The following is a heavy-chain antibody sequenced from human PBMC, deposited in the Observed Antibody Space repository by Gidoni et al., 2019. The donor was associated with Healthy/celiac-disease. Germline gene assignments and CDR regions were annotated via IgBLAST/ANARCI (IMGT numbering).Heavy chain of an antibody. J-gene: IGHJ5*02. CDR1: GFTFSSYS. CDR2: ISSSSSYI. D-gene: IGHD3-10*01. CDR3: ARGITMVRAPEWFDP. V-gene: IGHV3-21*01. Sequence: EVQLVESGGGLVQPGGSLRLSCAASGFTFSSYSMNWVRQAPGKGLEWVSSISSSSSYIYYADSVKGRFTISRDNAKNSLYLQMNSLRAEDTAVYYCARGITMVRAPEWFDPWGQGTLVTVFS.